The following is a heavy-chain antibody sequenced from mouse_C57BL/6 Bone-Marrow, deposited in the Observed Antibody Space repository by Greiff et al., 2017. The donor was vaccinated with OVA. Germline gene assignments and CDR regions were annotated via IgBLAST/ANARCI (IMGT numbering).Heavy chain of an antibody. D-gene: IGHD1-1*01. CDR2: IYPVSGST. CDR1: GYTFTSYW. V-gene: IGHV1-55*01. J-gene: IGHJ1*03. Sequence: QVQLQQPGAELVKPGASVKMSCKASGYTFTSYWITWVKQRPGQGLEWIGDIYPVSGSTNYNEKFKSKATLTVDTSSSTAYMQLSSLTSEDSAVYYYARHYYGSSPSFYFDVWGTGTTVTVSS. CDR3: ARHYYGSSPSFYFDV.